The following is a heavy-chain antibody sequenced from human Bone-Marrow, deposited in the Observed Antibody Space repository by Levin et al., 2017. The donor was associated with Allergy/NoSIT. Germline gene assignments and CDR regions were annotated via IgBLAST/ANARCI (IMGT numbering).Heavy chain of an antibody. CDR2: IYYNGST. Sequence: SQTLSLTCSVSGGSVRNYYWSWIRQPPGKGLEWIGYIYYNGSTNYNPSLKSRVTISVDTSTNQFSLKLTSVTAADTAVYFCARDLSSSWLLYRGFDTWGQGTLVTVSS. J-gene: IGHJ5*02. CDR1: GGSVRNYY. V-gene: IGHV4-59*02. D-gene: IGHD6-13*01. CDR3: ARDLSSSWLLYRGFDT.